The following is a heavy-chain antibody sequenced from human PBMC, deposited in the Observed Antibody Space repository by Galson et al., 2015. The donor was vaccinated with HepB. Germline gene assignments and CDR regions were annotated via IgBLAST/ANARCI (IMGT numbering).Heavy chain of an antibody. CDR2: ISSSRGTI. Sequence: SLRLSCAASGFTFSSYGMSWVRQAPGKGLEWVSYISSSRGTIYYADSVKGRFTISRDNTKNSLYLQMNSLRAEDTAVYYCARGDYIGDYWGQGTLVTVSS. CDR1: GFTFSSYG. D-gene: IGHD4-11*01. J-gene: IGHJ4*02. V-gene: IGHV3-48*04. CDR3: ARGDYIGDY.